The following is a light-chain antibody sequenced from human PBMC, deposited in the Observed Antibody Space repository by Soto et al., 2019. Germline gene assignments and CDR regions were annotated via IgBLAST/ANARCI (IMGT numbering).Light chain of an antibody. CDR3: QHSYSSPLT. CDR2: DAS. V-gene: IGKV1-39*01. Sequence: DIQMTQSPSSLSASVGDRVTITCRASQSISSYLNWYQQKPGKAPKLLIYDASSLQSGVPSRFSGSGSGTDFTLTISSLQSEDFATYYCQHSYSSPLTFGGGTKVEIK. J-gene: IGKJ4*01. CDR1: QSISSY.